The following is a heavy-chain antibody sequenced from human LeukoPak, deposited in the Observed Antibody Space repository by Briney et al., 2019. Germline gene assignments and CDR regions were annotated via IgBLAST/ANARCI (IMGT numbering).Heavy chain of an antibody. CDR2: ISGDSRYL. CDR3: ARGPFSSSWSEFDY. CDR1: WFPFRDYS. V-gene: IGHV3-21*06. D-gene: IGHD6-13*01. J-gene: IGHJ4*02. Sequence: GSLRLSCAASWFPFRDYSQNWVRQAPGKGLEGVSCISGDSRYLYYAESLKGRSTISRDNAHTSPYLHMNSLRAEDTAVYYCARGPFSSSWSEFDYWGQGTVVTVSS.